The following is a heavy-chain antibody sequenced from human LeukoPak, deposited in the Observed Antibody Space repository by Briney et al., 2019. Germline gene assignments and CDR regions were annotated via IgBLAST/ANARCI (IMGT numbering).Heavy chain of an antibody. Sequence: GGSLRLSCAASGFTFSSYAMHWVRQAPGKGLEYVSAISSNGGSTYYADSVKGRFAISRDNSKNTLYLQMGSLRAEDMAVYYCARGEEISSWYRGGLDYWGQGTLVTVSS. J-gene: IGHJ4*02. D-gene: IGHD6-13*01. CDR3: ARGEEISSWYRGGLDY. V-gene: IGHV3-64*02. CDR1: GFTFSSYA. CDR2: ISSNGGST.